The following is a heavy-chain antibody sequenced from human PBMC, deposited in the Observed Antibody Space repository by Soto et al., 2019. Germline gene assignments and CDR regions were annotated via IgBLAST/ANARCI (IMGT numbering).Heavy chain of an antibody. V-gene: IGHV1-18*04. J-gene: IGHJ4*02. CDR1: GYIFTNFA. D-gene: IGHD4-17*01. CDR2: ASGYNGNT. Sequence: QVELVQSGAEVKKPGASVTVSCNFSGYIFTNFAINWVRQAPGQGLEWMGWASGYNGNTNYARKLQGRVTMTTDTSTSTAYIQLTSLRSDDTAIYFCAIVRGVRGYHYVEPFDYWGQGTLVTVSS. CDR3: AIVRGVRGYHYVEPFDY.